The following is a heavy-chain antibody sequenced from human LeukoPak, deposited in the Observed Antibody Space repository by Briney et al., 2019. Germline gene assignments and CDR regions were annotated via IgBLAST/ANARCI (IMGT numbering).Heavy chain of an antibody. CDR1: GGSISSYY. V-gene: IGHV4-59*01. CDR3: AREGQWLGDPFDY. D-gene: IGHD6-19*01. CDR2: IYYSGGT. Sequence: SETLSLTCTVSGGSISSYYWSWIRQPPGKGLEWIGYIYYSGGTNYNPSLKSRVTISVDTSKNQFSLKLSSVTAADTAVYYCAREGQWLGDPFDYWGQGTLVTVSS. J-gene: IGHJ4*02.